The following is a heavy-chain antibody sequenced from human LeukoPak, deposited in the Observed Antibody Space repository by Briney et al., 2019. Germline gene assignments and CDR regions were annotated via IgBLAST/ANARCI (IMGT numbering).Heavy chain of an antibody. CDR3: IFGEFSFYFDY. CDR1: GYTFTPYG. V-gene: IGHV1-18*01. J-gene: IGHJ4*02. D-gene: IGHD3-16*02. Sequence: GASVKVSCKASGYTFTPYGISWVRQAPGQGLEWMGWISPYNGDTNYAQKLQGRVSMTTDTSTSTAYVELRSLRSDDTAVYYCIFGEFSFYFDYWGQGTLVTVSS. CDR2: ISPYNGDT.